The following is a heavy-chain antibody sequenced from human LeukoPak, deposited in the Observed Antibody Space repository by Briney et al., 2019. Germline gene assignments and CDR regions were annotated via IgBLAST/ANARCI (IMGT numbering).Heavy chain of an antibody. CDR1: GYTFTSYG. CDR3: ANYYDFWSGYYYGMDV. V-gene: IGHV1-18*01. J-gene: IGHJ6*02. Sequence: ASVKVSCKASGYTFTSYGISWVRQAPGQGLEWMGWISTYNGNTNYAQELQGRVTMTTDTSTSTAYMELRSLRSDDTAVYYCANYYDFWSGYYYGMDVWGQGTTVTVSS. D-gene: IGHD3-3*01. CDR2: ISTYNGNT.